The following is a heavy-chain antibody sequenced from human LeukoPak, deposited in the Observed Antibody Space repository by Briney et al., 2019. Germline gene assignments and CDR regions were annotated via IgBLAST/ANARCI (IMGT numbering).Heavy chain of an antibody. CDR2: IRFDGSEK. D-gene: IGHD2-2*01. Sequence: GGSLRLSCAASGFAASGFTFSTSVMHWVRQAPGKGLEWLSFIRFDGSEKYYADSVKARFSISRDNSMNTLYLQMNSLRPEDTAVYYCAKQGLVPATAGDWGQGTLVTVSS. CDR3: AKQGLVPATAGD. V-gene: IGHV3-30*02. J-gene: IGHJ4*02. CDR1: GFTFSTSV.